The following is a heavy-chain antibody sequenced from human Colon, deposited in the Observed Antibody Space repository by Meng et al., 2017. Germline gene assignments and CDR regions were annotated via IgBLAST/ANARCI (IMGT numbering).Heavy chain of an antibody. CDR2: IFHSGST. CDR3: AAIFGLGPGY. D-gene: IGHD3-3*01. CDR1: GGSINSSDW. V-gene: IGHV4-4*02. J-gene: IGHJ4*02. Sequence: QVQLAESGPGLVKPSGTLPLTCDVSGGSINSSDWWSWVRQPPGKGLEWIAEIFHSGSTNYKSSLKSRATISVDRSKNQFSLKLNSVTAADTAVYYCAAIFGLGPGYWGQGTLVTVSS.